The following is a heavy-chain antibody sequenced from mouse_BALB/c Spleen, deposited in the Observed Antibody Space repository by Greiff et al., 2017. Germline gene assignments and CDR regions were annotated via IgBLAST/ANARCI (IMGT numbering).Heavy chain of an antibody. Sequence: VQLQQSGPGLVKPSQSLSLTCTVTGYSITSDYAWHWIRQFPGNQLEWMGYISYSGSTSYNPSLKSRISITRDTSKNQFFLQLYSVTTEDTATYYCARASSYYFDYWGKGTTLTVSS. J-gene: IGHJ2*01. CDR1: GYSITSDYA. CDR3: ARASSYYFDY. D-gene: IGHD1-1*01. CDR2: ISYSGST. V-gene: IGHV3-2*02.